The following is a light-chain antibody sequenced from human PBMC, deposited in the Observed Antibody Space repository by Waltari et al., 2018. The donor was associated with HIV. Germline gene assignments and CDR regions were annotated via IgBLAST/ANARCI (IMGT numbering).Light chain of an antibody. V-gene: IGLV1-51*02. CDR2: EKS. CDR3: GTWDSSLSAWV. CDR1: NSNIEKHY. J-gene: IGLJ3*02. Sequence: QSVLTQPPSVSAAPGQKVTISCSGSNSNIEKHYVSWYQQIPGTAPKLLIYEKSKRPSGIADRISGSKSGTSATLGITGLQAGDEADYYCGTWDSSLSAWVFGGGTKVTVL.